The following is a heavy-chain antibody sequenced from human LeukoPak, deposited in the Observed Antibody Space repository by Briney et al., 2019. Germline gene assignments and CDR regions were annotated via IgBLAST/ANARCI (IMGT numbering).Heavy chain of an antibody. J-gene: IGHJ6*03. CDR2: IKQDGSEK. D-gene: IGHD6-13*01. CDR1: EFTFFTYW. CDR3: ARGRGYIAAAHMDV. V-gene: IGHV3-7*01. Sequence: GGSLRLSCAASEFTFFTYWMTWVRQAPGKGLEWVANIKQDGSEKYYVDSVKGRFTISRDNAKNSLYLQMNSLRAEDTAVYYCARGRGYIAAAHMDVWGKGTTVTVSS.